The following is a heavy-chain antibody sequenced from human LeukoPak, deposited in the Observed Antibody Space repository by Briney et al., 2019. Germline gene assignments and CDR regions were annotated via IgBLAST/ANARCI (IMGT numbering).Heavy chain of an antibody. D-gene: IGHD2/OR15-2a*01. Sequence: GESLKISCQASGYNFFTYWIGWVRQMPGKGLEWVAMMYPGNSETKYSPSFQGQVTISVDKSIRTVYLQWSSLKASDTATYYCASPQSEYDNVGEHWGQGTLVTVSS. CDR1: GYNFFTYW. V-gene: IGHV5-51*01. J-gene: IGHJ1*01. CDR3: ASPQSEYDNVGEH. CDR2: MYPGNSET.